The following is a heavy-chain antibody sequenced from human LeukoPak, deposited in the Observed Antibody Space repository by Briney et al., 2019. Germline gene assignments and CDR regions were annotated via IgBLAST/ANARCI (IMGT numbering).Heavy chain of an antibody. CDR1: GYTFTNYG. J-gene: IGHJ5*02. V-gene: IGHV1-18*01. CDR3: ARSHPPLLLEWDYNWFDP. Sequence: ASVTVSFKASGYTFTNYGISWVRQAPGQGLEGMGWISAYNGNTNYAQKLQGRVTMTTDTSTSTAYMELRSLRSDDTAVYYCARSHPPLLLEWDYNWFDPWGQGTLVTVSS. D-gene: IGHD3-3*01. CDR2: ISAYNGNT.